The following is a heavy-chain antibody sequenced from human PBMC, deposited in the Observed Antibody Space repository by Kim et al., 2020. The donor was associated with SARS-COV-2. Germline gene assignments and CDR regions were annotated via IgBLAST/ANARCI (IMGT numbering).Heavy chain of an antibody. CDR1: GFTFSSYA. V-gene: IGHV3-30*04. CDR3: ARCGGDCRLYYFDY. Sequence: GGSLRLSCAASGFTFSSYAMHWVRQAPGKGLEWVAVISYDGSNKYYADSVKGRFTISRDNSKNTLYLQMNSLRAEDTAVYYCARCGGDCRLYYFDYWGQG. CDR2: ISYDGSNK. D-gene: IGHD2-21*02. J-gene: IGHJ4*02.